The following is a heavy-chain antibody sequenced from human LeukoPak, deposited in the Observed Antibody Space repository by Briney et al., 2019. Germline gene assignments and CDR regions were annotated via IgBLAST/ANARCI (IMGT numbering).Heavy chain of an antibody. Sequence: GGSLRLSCAASGFTFSRYWMHWVRQAPGKGLVWVSRISSDGSRTGYADSVKGRFTISRDNAKNTLYLQMNSLRAEDTAVYYCASANDYDSSGYFHYWGQGTLVTVSS. V-gene: IGHV3-74*01. CDR2: ISSDGSRT. CDR1: GFTFSRYW. CDR3: ASANDYDSSGYFHY. J-gene: IGHJ4*02. D-gene: IGHD3-22*01.